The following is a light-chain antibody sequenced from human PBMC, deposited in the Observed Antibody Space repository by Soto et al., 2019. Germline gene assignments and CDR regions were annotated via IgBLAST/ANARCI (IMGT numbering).Light chain of an antibody. Sequence: QLVLTQPPSVSGAPGQRVTISCTGSGSNIGAGSDVHWYQQLPGIAPKLLVHGNDNRPSGVPDRFSGSKSATSASLVITGLQAEDEADYYCQSYDTSLRAWVFGTGTKVTVL. J-gene: IGLJ1*01. CDR3: QSYDTSLRAWV. CDR2: GND. CDR1: GSNIGAGSD. V-gene: IGLV1-40*01.